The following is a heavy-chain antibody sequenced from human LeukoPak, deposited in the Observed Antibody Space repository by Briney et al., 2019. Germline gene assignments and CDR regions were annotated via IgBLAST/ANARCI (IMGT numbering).Heavy chain of an antibody. J-gene: IGHJ4*02. CDR2: IKSKTDGGTT. D-gene: IGHD1-1*01. V-gene: IGHV3-15*01. Sequence: GGSLRLFCAASGFTFSNAWMRWAREAPGKGVEGVGRIKSKTDGGTTGYAAPVKGRFTISRQDSKNSAYLQMNSLKTEDTAVYYCTTVPDNEHYWGQGTLVTVSS. CDR3: TTVPDNEHY. CDR1: GFTFSNAW.